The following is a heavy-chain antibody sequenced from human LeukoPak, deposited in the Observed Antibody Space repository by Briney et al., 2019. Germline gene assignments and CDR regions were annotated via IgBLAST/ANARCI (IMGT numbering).Heavy chain of an antibody. CDR1: GGTYSSYT. CDR3: AGYYDSSGYYFDY. J-gene: IGHJ4*02. CDR2: IIPILGIA. V-gene: IGHV1-69*02. Sequence: SVKVSCKASGGTYSSYTISGVRQAAGQGVEGMGRIIPILGIAKYPHKFQERGTITADKSTSPAYKVLSSLGYEDAAVYYCAGYYDSSGYYFDYWGQGTLVTVSS. D-gene: IGHD3-22*01.